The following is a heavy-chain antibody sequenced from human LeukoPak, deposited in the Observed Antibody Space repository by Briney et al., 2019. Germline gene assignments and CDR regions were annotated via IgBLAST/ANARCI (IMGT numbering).Heavy chain of an antibody. CDR1: GGSVTSSDYH. CDR2: IHYSGST. V-gene: IGHV4-39*01. J-gene: IGHJ4*02. D-gene: IGHD1-14*01. Sequence: PSETLSLTCTVSGGSVTSSDYHWPWIRQPPGKGLEWLGAIHYSGSTYYNPSLKSRVTISVDTSKNQFSLKLTSVTAADTAVYYCATHGRTGPPTGWGQGTLVTVSS. CDR3: ATHGRTGPPTG.